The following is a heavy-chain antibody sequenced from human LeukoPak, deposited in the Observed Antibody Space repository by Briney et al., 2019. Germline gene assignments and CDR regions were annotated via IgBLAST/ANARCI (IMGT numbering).Heavy chain of an antibody. V-gene: IGHV4-39*01. D-gene: IGHD5-24*01. CDR3: ARLTRFRDGYNPPFGY. CDR2: IYYSGST. J-gene: IGHJ4*02. Sequence: SETLSLTCTVSGGSISSSSYYWGWIRQPPGKGLEWIGSIYYSGSTYYNPSLKSRVTISVDTSKNQFSLKLSSVTAADTAVYYCARLTRFRDGYNPPFGYWGQGTLVTVSS. CDR1: GGSISSSSYY.